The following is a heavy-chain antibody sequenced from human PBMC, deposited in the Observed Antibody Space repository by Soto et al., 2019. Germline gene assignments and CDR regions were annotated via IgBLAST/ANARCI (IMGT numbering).Heavy chain of an antibody. Sequence: GASVKVSCKASGYTFTSYGISWVRQAPGQGLEWMGWISAYNGNTNYAQKLQGRVTMTTDTSTSTAYMELRSLRSDDTAVYYCARGSTYYYDSSGPPTPVDYWGQGTLVTVS. V-gene: IGHV1-18*04. D-gene: IGHD3-22*01. J-gene: IGHJ4*02. CDR3: ARGSTYYYDSSGPPTPVDY. CDR1: GYTFTSYG. CDR2: ISAYNGNT.